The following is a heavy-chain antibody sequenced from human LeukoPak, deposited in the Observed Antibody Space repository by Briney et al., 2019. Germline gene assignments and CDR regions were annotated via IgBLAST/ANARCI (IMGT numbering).Heavy chain of an antibody. CDR2: IVVGSGNT. Sequence: ASVKVSCKASGFTFTSSAMQWVRQARGQRLEWIGWIVVGSGNTNYAQKLQERVTITRNTSISTAYMELSSLRSEDTAVYYCARGNSGYDWDFDYWGQGTLVTVSS. D-gene: IGHD5-12*01. J-gene: IGHJ4*02. CDR3: ARGNSGYDWDFDY. V-gene: IGHV1-58*02. CDR1: GFTFTSSA.